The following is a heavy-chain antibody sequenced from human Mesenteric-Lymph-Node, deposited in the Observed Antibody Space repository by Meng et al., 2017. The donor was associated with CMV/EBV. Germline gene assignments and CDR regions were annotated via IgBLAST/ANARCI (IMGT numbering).Heavy chain of an antibody. V-gene: IGHV3-21*01. J-gene: IGHJ4*02. Sequence: GGSLRLSCAASSGFTFNIYTMNWVRQAPGKGLEWVSSIGATINYIYYADSVKGRFTIYRDNAKNSVYLQMNNLRAEDTAMYYCARDWDYDILTGYYSSYSYFEYWGQGILVTVSS. CDR2: IGATINYI. D-gene: IGHD3-9*01. CDR1: SGFTFNIYT. CDR3: ARDWDYDILTGYYSSYSYFEY.